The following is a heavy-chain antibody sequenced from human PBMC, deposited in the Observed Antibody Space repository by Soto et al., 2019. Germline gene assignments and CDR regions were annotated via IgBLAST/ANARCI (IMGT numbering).Heavy chain of an antibody. J-gene: IGHJ4*02. D-gene: IGHD3-9*01. CDR1: GFIFSGYA. CDR3: AKETNAYEINF. CDR2: ISYDGNTQ. V-gene: IGHV3-30-3*01. Sequence: QVQLVESGGGVVQPGRSLRLSCAAYGFIFSGYAMHWVRQAPGKGLEWVAVISYDGNTQYYADSVKGRFTVSRDNSNNMLYVQMNNLRDEDTAMYYCAKETNAYEINFWGQGTLVTVSS.